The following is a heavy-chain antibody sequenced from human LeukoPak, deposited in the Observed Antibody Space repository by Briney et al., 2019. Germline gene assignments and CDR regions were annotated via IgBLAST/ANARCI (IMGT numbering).Heavy chain of an antibody. CDR2: IYTSGST. Sequence: SETLSLTCTVSGGSISSYYWSWIRQPAGKGLEWIGRIYTSGSTNYNPSLKSRVTMSVDTSKNQFSLELSSVTAADTAVYYCAREASYYYDSSGYSSRTHFDYWGQGTLVTVSS. CDR3: AREASYYYDSSGYSSRTHFDY. V-gene: IGHV4-4*07. CDR1: GGSISSYY. D-gene: IGHD3-22*01. J-gene: IGHJ4*02.